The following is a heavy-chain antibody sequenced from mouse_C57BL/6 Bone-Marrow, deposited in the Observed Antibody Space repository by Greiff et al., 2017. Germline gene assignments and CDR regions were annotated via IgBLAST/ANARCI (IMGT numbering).Heavy chain of an antibody. CDR3: ARSSRQLRLPFDY. V-gene: IGHV7-3*01. CDR2: IRNKANGYTT. Sequence: EVKLQESGGGLVQPGGSLSLSCAASGFTFTDYYMSWVRQPPGKALEWLGFIRNKANGYTTEYSASVKGRFTISRDNSQSILYLQMNALRAEDSATYYCARSSRQLRLPFDYWGQGTTLTVSS. J-gene: IGHJ2*01. D-gene: IGHD3-2*02. CDR1: GFTFTDYY.